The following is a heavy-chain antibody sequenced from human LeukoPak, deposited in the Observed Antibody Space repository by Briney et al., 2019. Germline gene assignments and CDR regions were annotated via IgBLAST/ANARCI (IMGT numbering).Heavy chain of an antibody. CDR3: ARDTGYSSSLNWFGP. CDR2: ISSNSSYI. V-gene: IGHV3-21*01. Sequence: GGSLRLSCAASGFTFSSYSMNWVRQAPGKGLEWVSSISSNSSYIYYADSVKGRFTISRDNAKNSLYLQMNSLRAEDTAVYYCARDTGYSSSLNWFGPWGQGTLVTVSS. J-gene: IGHJ5*02. CDR1: GFTFSSYS. D-gene: IGHD6-13*01.